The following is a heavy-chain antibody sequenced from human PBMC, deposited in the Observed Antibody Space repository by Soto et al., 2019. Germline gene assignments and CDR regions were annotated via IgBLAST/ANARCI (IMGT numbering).Heavy chain of an antibody. CDR1: GFTVSGVF. Sequence: EVSLVETGGGLIHPGGSLRLSCAASGFTVSGVFMNWVRQAPGKGLEWVSGIYPAGPTYYADSVKGRFTISRDQSKNTLFLQLNNLRAEDTAVYYCARDADSSGLHYWGQGILVTVSS. V-gene: IGHV3-53*02. CDR3: ARDADSSGLHY. J-gene: IGHJ4*02. CDR2: IYPAGPT. D-gene: IGHD6-19*01.